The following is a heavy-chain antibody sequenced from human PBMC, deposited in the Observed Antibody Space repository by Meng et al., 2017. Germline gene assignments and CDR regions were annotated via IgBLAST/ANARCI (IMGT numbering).Heavy chain of an antibody. V-gene: IGHV1-69*06. CDR3: ARDTTMVRGVIISPPPDAFDI. D-gene: IGHD3-10*01. CDR2: IIPIFGTA. Sequence: SVKVSCKASGYTFTGYYMHWVRQAPGQGLEWMGGIIPIFGTANYAQKFQGRVTITADKSTSTAYMELSSLRSEDTAVYYCARDTTMVRGVIISPPPDAFDIWGQGTMVTVSS. CDR1: GYTFTGYY. J-gene: IGHJ3*02.